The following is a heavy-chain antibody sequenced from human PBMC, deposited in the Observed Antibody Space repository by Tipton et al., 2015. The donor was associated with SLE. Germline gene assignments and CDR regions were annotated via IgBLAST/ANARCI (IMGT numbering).Heavy chain of an antibody. CDR1: GYSISSGGYY. Sequence: TLSLTCTVSGYSISSGGYYWNWIRQHPGKGLEWIGYIYYSGSTYYNPSLKSRVTISVDTSKNQFSLKPSSVTAADTAVYYCAREGLVVPNYFVYWGQGTLDTVSS. D-gene: IGHD2-8*02. CDR3: AREGLVVPNYFVY. J-gene: IGHJ4*02. V-gene: IGHV4-31*03. CDR2: IYYSGST.